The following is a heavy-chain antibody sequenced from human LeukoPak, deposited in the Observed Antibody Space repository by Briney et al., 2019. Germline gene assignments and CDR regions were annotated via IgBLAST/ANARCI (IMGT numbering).Heavy chain of an antibody. Sequence: PGGSLRLSCAASGFTFSSYSMNWVRQAPGKGLEWVSSISSSSSYIYYADSVKGRFTISRDNAKNSLYLQMNGLRAEDTAVYYCARMDYDYVWGSYRLDYWGQGTLVTVSS. CDR2: ISSSSSYI. V-gene: IGHV3-21*01. CDR1: GFTFSSYS. D-gene: IGHD3-16*02. CDR3: ARMDYDYVWGSYRLDY. J-gene: IGHJ4*02.